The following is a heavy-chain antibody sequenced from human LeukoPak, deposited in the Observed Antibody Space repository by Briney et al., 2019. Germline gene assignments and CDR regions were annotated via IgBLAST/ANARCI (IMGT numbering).Heavy chain of an antibody. CDR3: AKDRAFQAAGVTDY. CDR1: GFSFSSHG. D-gene: IGHD3-10*01. J-gene: IGHJ4*02. V-gene: IGHV3-30*18. CDR2: ISDDGTIK. Sequence: PGRFLRLSCAASGFSFSSHGMHWVRQAPGKGLEWVAVISDDGTIKLYGDSVKGRFTISRDDSKNTLYLQMNSLKTEDTAVYYCAKDRAFQAAGVTDYWGQGTLVTVSS.